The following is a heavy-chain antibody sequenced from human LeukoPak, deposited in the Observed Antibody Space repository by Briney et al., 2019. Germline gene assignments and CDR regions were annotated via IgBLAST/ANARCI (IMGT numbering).Heavy chain of an antibody. Sequence: SEALSLTCTVSGGSISSYYWSWIRQPAGKGLEWIGHIYTSGSTNYNPSLKSRVTISVDTSKNQFSLKLSSVTAADTAVYYCARVDYDILTGYRGGNWFDPWGQGTLVTVSS. CDR3: ARVDYDILTGYRGGNWFDP. V-gene: IGHV4-4*07. J-gene: IGHJ5*02. CDR1: GGSISSYY. CDR2: IYTSGST. D-gene: IGHD3-9*01.